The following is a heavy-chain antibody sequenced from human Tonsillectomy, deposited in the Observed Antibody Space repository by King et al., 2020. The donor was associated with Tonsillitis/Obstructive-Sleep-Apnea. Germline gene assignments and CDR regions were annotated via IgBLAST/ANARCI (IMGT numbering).Heavy chain of an antibody. CDR3: ARVVGVVVNRDV. CDR2: INTNSGNP. CDR1: GYTFSSYA. V-gene: IGHV7-4-1*02. Sequence: VQLVESGSELKKPGASVRISCKASGYTFSSYALNWVRQAPGQGLEWMGWINTNSGNPKYAQGFTGRFVFSLDTSVSTAFLQINNLKAEDTAVYYCARVVGVVVNRDVWGKGTTVTVSS. J-gene: IGHJ6*03. D-gene: IGHD3-3*01.